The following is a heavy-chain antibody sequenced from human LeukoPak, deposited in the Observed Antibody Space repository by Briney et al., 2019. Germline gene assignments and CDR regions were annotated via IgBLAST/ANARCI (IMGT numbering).Heavy chain of an antibody. V-gene: IGHV3-33*01. D-gene: IGHD1-26*01. CDR1: GFIFGSFG. Sequence: GRSLRLSCAASGFIFGSFGMHWVRQAPGEGLEWVAVIWYDGSNKYYADSVKGRFTISRDNSENTLYLQMSSLRADDTGVYYCARDSGSYEKGRPDYWGQGTQVIVSS. CDR3: ARDSGSYEKGRPDY. J-gene: IGHJ4*02. CDR2: IWYDGSNK.